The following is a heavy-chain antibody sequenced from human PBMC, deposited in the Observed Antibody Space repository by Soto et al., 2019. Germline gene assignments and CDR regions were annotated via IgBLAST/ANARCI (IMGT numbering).Heavy chain of an antibody. Sequence: SETLSLTCAVYGGSFSGYYWSWILQPPGKGLEWIGEINHSGSTNYNPSLKSRVTISVDTSKNQFSLKLSSVTAADTAVYYCARDTGYWSGGSCSDIWGQGTMVTVSS. CDR2: INHSGST. D-gene: IGHD2-15*01. J-gene: IGHJ3*02. CDR3: ARDTGYWSGGSCSDI. CDR1: GGSFSGYY. V-gene: IGHV4-34*01.